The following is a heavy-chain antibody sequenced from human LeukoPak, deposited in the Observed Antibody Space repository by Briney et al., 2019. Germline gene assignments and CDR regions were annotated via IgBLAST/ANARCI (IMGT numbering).Heavy chain of an antibody. CDR3: ARVRVMKRVRITIDY. CDR2: INHSGST. V-gene: IGHV4-39*07. D-gene: IGHD3-10*01. Sequence: PSETLSLTCTVSGGSISSSGYYWSWIRQPPGKGLEWIGEINHSGSTNYNPSLKSRVTISVDTSKNQFSLKLSSVTAADTAVYYCARVRVMKRVRITIDYWGQGTLVTVSS. J-gene: IGHJ4*02. CDR1: GGSISSSGYY.